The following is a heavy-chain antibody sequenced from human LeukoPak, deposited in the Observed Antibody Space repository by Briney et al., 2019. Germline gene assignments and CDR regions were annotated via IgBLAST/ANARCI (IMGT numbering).Heavy chain of an antibody. CDR1: GGSFSGYY. CDR2: INHSGST. Sequence: PSETLSLTCAVYGGSFSGYYWSWIRQPPGKGLEWIGEINHSGSTNYNPSLKGRVTISVDTSKNQFSLKLSSVTAADTAVYYCAILYHSSGWNRLPDYWGQGTLVTVSS. CDR3: AILYHSSGWNRLPDY. V-gene: IGHV4-34*01. D-gene: IGHD6-19*01. J-gene: IGHJ4*02.